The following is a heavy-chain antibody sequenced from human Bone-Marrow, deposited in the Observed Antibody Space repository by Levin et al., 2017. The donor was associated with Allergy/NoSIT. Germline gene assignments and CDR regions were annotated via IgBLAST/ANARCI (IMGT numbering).Heavy chain of an antibody. J-gene: IGHJ5*02. D-gene: IGHD3-22*01. CDR3: AKDRGALTRILSS. V-gene: IGHV3-43*01. CDR2: TTWDGTST. CDR1: GFSFDDHG. Sequence: PGGSLRLSCVASGFSFDDHGMYWVRQAPGKGLEWVSFTTWDGTSTYYADSVKGRFTISRDNSKNSLYLQMNSLRSADTAMYYCAKDRGALTRILSSWGQGTLLTVSS.